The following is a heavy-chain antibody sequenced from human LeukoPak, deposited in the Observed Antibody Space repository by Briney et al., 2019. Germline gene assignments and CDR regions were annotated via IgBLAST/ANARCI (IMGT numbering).Heavy chain of an antibody. CDR2: VRCETDGGIT. J-gene: IGHJ5*02. Sequence: GGSLRLSCAASGFTFSNAWMSCVRHAPGKGLEWVSRVRCETDGGITDYAAPVQGRFPISRDDSKNTLYLQMNSLETDDTAVYYCTTLSYAAAPTWGQGTLVTVSS. D-gene: IGHD2-2*01. CDR3: TTLSYAAAPT. V-gene: IGHV3-15*01. CDR1: GFTFSNAW.